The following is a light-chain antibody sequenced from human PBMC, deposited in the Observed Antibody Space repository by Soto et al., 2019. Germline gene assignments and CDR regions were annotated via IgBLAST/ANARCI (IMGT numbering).Light chain of an antibody. CDR2: GAT. J-gene: IGKJ5*01. Sequence: DVQVTQSPSFVSASVGDRVTITCRASQGIGTWLAWYQVKPGKAPNLLIYGATNLQSGVPSRFCGSGLGTHFTLTIFNLQPEDFATYYCQQTNSFPITFGQGTRLDI. CDR3: QQTNSFPIT. CDR1: QGIGTW. V-gene: IGKV1D-12*01.